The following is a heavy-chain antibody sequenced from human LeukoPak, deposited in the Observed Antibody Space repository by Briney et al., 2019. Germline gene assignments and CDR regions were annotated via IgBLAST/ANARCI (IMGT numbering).Heavy chain of an antibody. J-gene: IGHJ4*02. CDR1: GFTFGDYA. V-gene: IGHV3-30-3*02. D-gene: IGHD2/OR15-2a*01. CDR2: ISFDGNNK. Sequence: HAGGSLRLSCTASGFTFGDYAMSWFRQAPGKGLEWVAVISFDGNNKYYADSVKGRFTISRDNSKNTLYLQMNSLRPEDTAVYYCAQAAVYSNRWTPFDDWGQGTLVTVSS. CDR3: AQAAVYSNRWTPFDD.